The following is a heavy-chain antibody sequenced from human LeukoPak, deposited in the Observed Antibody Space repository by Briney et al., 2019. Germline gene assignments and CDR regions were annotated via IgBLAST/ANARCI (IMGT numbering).Heavy chain of an antibody. J-gene: IGHJ4*02. CDR2: IRYDGSNK. V-gene: IGHV3-30*02. CDR3: AKDQEWLRYFDY. CDR1: GFTFSSYG. D-gene: IGHD5-12*01. Sequence: GGSLRLSCAASGFTFSSYGMHWVRQAPGKGLEWVAFIRYDGSNKYYADSVKGRFTISRDNSKNTLYLQMNSLRAEDTAVYYCAKDQEWLRYFDYWGQGTLVTVSS.